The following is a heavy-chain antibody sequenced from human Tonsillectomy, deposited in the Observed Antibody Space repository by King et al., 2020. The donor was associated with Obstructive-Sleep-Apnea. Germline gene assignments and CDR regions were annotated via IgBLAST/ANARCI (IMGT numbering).Heavy chain of an antibody. D-gene: IGHD3-22*01. CDR2: RKQEGSEK. J-gene: IGHJ4*02. CDR3: ARVGRYDSSFDY. CDR1: GFTFSSYW. Sequence: VQLVQSGGGLVQPGGSLRISCAASGFTFSSYWMSWVRQAPGKGLEGLANRKQEGSEKYYVDSVKGRFTISRDNAKNSLYLQMNSLRAEDTAVYYCARVGRYDSSFDYWGQGTLVTVSS. V-gene: IGHV3-7*03.